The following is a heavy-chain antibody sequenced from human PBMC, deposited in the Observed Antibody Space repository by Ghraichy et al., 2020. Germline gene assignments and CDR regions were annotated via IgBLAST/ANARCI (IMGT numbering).Heavy chain of an antibody. CDR1: GFTFSDHY. CDR2: ISSSGRTI. D-gene: IGHD4-23*01. J-gene: IGHJ4*02. V-gene: IGHV3-11*01. CDR3: AREFKGYGGNSPFDS. Sequence: LSLTCAASGFTFSDHYMNWIRQAPGKGLEWISYISSSGRTIKYTDSVKGRFTISRDNAKNSLYLQMNSLRAEDTAVYYCAREFKGYGGNSPFDSWGQGTLVTVSS.